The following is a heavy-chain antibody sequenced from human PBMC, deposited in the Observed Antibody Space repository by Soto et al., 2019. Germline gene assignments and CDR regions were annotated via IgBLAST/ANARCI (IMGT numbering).Heavy chain of an antibody. CDR2: IYYSGTT. CDR3: SRGVDFEGFSPYGMDV. CDR1: GGSINTGDYY. Sequence: SETLSLTCTVSGGSINTGDYYWTWIRQPRGKGLEWIGYIYYSGTTYYNPSLKSRVSLSLDTSKNHFSLRLTSVTAADTAVYYCSRGVDFEGFSPYGMDVWGQGTTVTVSS. V-gene: IGHV4-30-4*01. J-gene: IGHJ6*02. D-gene: IGHD3-3*01.